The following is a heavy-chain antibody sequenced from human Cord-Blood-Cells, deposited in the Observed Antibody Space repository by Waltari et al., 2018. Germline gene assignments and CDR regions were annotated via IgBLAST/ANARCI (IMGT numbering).Heavy chain of an antibody. V-gene: IGHV6-1*01. Sequence: QVQLKQSGPGLVKPSQPLALTCAISGDRATSNSAAWNLSRQSPSRGLEWLGRTYYRSKWYNDYAVSVKSRITINPDTSKNQFSLQLNSVTPEDTAVYYCARAYCGGDCYSAFDIWGQGTMVTVSS. CDR1: GDRATSNSAA. CDR3: ARAYCGGDCYSAFDI. D-gene: IGHD2-21*02. J-gene: IGHJ3*02. CDR2: TYYRSKWYN.